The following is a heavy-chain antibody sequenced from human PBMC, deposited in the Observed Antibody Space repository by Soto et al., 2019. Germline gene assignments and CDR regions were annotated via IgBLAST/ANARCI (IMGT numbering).Heavy chain of an antibody. CDR1: GASISSRGSY. CDR3: ATTRGIAVGGSFDH. J-gene: IGHJ5*02. CDR2: FYSGST. V-gene: IGHV4-39*01. Sequence: SETLSLTCIVSGASISSRGSYWGWMRQPPGKGLEWVGTFYSGSTYNNPSLKSRVTISVDTSKNQFSLKLSSVVAEDTAIYYCATTRGIAVGGSFDHWGQGTLVTFSS. D-gene: IGHD6-13*01.